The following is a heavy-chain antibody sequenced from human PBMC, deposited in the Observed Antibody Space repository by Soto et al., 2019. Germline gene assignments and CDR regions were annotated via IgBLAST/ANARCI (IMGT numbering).Heavy chain of an antibody. J-gene: IGHJ6*04. V-gene: IGHV3-74*01. Sequence: EVQLMESGGGLVQPGGSLRLSCAASGFTLSGRSMHWVRQAPGKGLVWVSGIDNAGTDSTYADSVKGRFTSSRDNAKNMLYLQMNSLRVEDTAVYYCARGWFRPDVWGKGTTVTVSS. CDR3: ARGWFRPDV. CDR2: IDNAGTDS. D-gene: IGHD3-10*01. CDR1: GFTLSGRS.